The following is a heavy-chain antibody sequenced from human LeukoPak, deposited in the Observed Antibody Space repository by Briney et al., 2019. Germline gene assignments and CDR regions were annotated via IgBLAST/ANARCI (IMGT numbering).Heavy chain of an antibody. CDR2: IKQDGSEQ. CDR3: ARVSDFRYCSSTSCYLHYYGMDV. V-gene: IGHV3-7*01. D-gene: IGHD2-2*01. Sequence: GGSLRLSCAASGFTFSCYWMSWVRQAPGKGLEWVANIKQDGSEQYYVDSVKGRFTISRDNAKNSLYLQMNSLRAEDTAVYYCARVSDFRYCSSTSCYLHYYGMDVWGQGTTVTVSS. CDR1: GFTFSCYW. J-gene: IGHJ6*02.